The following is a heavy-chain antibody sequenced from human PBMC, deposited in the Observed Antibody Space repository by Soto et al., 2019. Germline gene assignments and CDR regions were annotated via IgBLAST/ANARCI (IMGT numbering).Heavy chain of an antibody. Sequence: QVQLQESGPGLVKPSQTLSLTCTVSGGSISSGNYYWSWIRQPPGKGLEWIGFMSYGGSTYYSASLKSRFTISVDTSKNQFSLNLSFVTAADTAVYYCATMGTPATGLYYFDYWGQGTLVTVSS. V-gene: IGHV4-30-4*01. D-gene: IGHD1-7*01. J-gene: IGHJ4*02. CDR2: MSYGGST. CDR3: ATMGTPATGLYYFDY. CDR1: GGSISSGNYY.